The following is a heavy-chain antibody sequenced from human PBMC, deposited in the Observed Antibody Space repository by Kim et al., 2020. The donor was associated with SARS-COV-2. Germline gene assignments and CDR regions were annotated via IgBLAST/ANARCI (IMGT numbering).Heavy chain of an antibody. D-gene: IGHD3-10*01. CDR2: IIPIFGTA. CDR1: GGTFSSYA. V-gene: IGHV1-69*13. Sequence: SVKVSCKASGGTFSSYAINWVRQAPGQGLEWMGGIIPIFGTANYAQKFQGRVTITADESTSTAYMELSSLRSEDTAVYYCASGILNYYGSGSHSYGYWGQGTLVTVSS. J-gene: IGHJ4*02. CDR3: ASGILNYYGSGSHSYGY.